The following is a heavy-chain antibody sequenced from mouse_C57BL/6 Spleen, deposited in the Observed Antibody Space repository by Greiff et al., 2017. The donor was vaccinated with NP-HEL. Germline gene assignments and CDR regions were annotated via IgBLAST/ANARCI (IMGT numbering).Heavy chain of an antibody. J-gene: IGHJ2*01. CDR3: ARLRAGTFDY. V-gene: IGHV1-50*01. Sequence: VQLQQPGAELVKPGASVKLSCKASGYTFTSYWMQWVKQRPGQGLEWIGEIDPSDSYTNYNPKFKGKATLTVDTSSSTAYMQLSSLTSEDSAVYDCARLRAGTFDYWGQGTTLTVSS. CDR1: GYTFTSYW. CDR2: IDPSDSYT. D-gene: IGHD3-3*01.